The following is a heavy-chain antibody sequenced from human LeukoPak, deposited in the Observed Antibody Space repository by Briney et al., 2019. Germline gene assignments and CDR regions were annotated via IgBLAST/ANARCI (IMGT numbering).Heavy chain of an antibody. CDR2: IIPILGIA. V-gene: IGHV1-69*02. J-gene: IGHJ5*02. Sequence: GASVKVSCKAFGGTFSSYTISWVRQAPGQGLEWMGRIIPILGIANYAQKFQGRVTITVDKSTSTAYMELSSLRSEDTAVYYCAMTIFGVVIIAGWFDPWGQGTLVTVSS. CDR3: AMTIFGVVIIAGWFDP. D-gene: IGHD3-3*01. CDR1: GGTFSSYT.